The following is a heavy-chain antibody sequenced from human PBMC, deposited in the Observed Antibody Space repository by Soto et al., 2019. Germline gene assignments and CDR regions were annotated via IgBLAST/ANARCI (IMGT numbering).Heavy chain of an antibody. D-gene: IGHD1-1*01. Sequence: SVKVSCKASGGTFSSYAISWVRQAPGQGLECMGGIIPVFGTANYAQKFQGRVTINADESTSTVYMELSSLRSEGTAVYYCARGWNDLRNWGQGTLVPVCS. V-gene: IGHV1-69*13. J-gene: IGHJ4*02. CDR2: IIPVFGTA. CDR1: GGTFSSYA. CDR3: ARGWNDLRN.